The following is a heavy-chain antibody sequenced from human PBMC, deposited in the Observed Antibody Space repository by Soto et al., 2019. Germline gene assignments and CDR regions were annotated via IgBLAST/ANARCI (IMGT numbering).Heavy chain of an antibody. CDR1: GFTFSSYW. CDR3: ARVGSGTTGTFHY. CDR2: INSDGSST. D-gene: IGHD1-1*01. J-gene: IGHJ4*02. Sequence: GGSLRLSCAASGFTFSSYWMHWVRQAPGKGLVWVSRINSDGSSTSYADSVKGRFTISRDNAKNTLYLQMNSLRAEDMAVYYCARVGSGTTGTFHYWGQGTLVTVSS. V-gene: IGHV3-74*01.